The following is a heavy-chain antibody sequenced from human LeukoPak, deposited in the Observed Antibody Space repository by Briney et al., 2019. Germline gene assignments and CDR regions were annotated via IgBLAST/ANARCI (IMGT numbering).Heavy chain of an antibody. CDR2: INPNSGGT. V-gene: IGHV1-2*02. Sequence: ASVXXSXXXXXXXXXXYYMHWVRQAXGQGLEWMGWINPNSGGTNYAQKFQGRVTMTRDTSISTAYMELSRLRSDDTAVYYCVVDGSYYFDYWGQGTLVTVSS. D-gene: IGHD1-26*01. CDR1: XXXXXXYY. CDR3: VVDGSYYFDY. J-gene: IGHJ4*02.